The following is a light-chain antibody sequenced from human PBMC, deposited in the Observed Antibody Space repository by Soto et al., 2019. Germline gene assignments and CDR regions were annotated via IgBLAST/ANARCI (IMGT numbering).Light chain of an antibody. Sequence: QSVLTQPASVSGSPGQSITISCTGTSSDVGGYNYVSWYQQYPGKAPKLMIYEVSNRPSGVSNRFSGSKSGNTASLTISGLQAEDEADYYCSSYTSISTLEVFGGGTKLTVL. CDR3: SSYTSISTLEV. V-gene: IGLV2-14*01. J-gene: IGLJ2*01. CDR2: EVS. CDR1: SSDVGGYNY.